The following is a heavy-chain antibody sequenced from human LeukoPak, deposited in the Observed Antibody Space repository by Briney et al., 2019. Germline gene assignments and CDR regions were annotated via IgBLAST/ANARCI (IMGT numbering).Heavy chain of an antibody. CDR2: IGTAGDT. CDR3: ARDLLYYDPIAHYYYYYGMDV. Sequence: GGSLRLSCAASGFTFSSYDMHWVRQATGKGLEWVSAIGTAGDTYYPGSVKGRFTISRENAKNSLYLQMNSLRAGDTAVYYCARDLLYYDPIAHYYYYYGMDVWGQGTTVTVSS. J-gene: IGHJ6*02. CDR1: GFTFSSYD. D-gene: IGHD3-22*01. V-gene: IGHV3-13*01.